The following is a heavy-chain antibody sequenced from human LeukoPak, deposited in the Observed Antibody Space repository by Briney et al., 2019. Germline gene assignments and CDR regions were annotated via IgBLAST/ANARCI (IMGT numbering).Heavy chain of an antibody. V-gene: IGHV3-20*04. CDR1: GFTFDDYG. J-gene: IGHJ4*02. Sequence: GGSLRLSCAASGFTFDDYGMSWVRHAPGKGLEWVSGINWNGGSTGYADSVTGRFTISRDNSKNTVYLQMNSLRAEDTAVYYCSQGNWGDDWGQGTLVTVSS. CDR2: INWNGGST. CDR3: SQGNWGDD. D-gene: IGHD7-27*01.